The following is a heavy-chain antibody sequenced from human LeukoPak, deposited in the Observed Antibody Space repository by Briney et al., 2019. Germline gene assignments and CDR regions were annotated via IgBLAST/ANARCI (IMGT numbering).Heavy chain of an antibody. CDR1: GYTFTGYY. CDR2: INPNSGST. D-gene: IGHD3-3*01. V-gene: IGHV1-46*01. Sequence: ASVKVSCKASGYTFTGYYMHWVRQAPGQGLEWMGWINPNSGSTSYAQKFQGRVTMTRDTSTSTVYMELSSLRSEDTAVYYCARDHFGTDHFDYWGQGTLVTVSS. J-gene: IGHJ4*02. CDR3: ARDHFGTDHFDY.